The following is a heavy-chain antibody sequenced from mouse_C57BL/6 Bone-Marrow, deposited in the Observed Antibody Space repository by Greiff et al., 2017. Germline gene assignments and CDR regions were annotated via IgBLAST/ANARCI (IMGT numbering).Heavy chain of an antibody. Sequence: QVQLQQSGPELVKPGASVKISCTASGYTFTDYYINWVKQRPGQGLEWIGWIFPGGGSTYYNEKFTGKATLTVDKSSSTAYMLLSSLTSEDSAVYFCAREGTAVVGGYMDVWGTGTTVTVSS. D-gene: IGHD1-1*01. CDR1: GYTFTDYY. CDR3: AREGTAVVGGYMDV. V-gene: IGHV1-75*01. J-gene: IGHJ1*03. CDR2: IFPGGGST.